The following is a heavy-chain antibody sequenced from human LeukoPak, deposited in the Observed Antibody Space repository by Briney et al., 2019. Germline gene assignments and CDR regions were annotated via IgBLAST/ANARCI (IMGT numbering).Heavy chain of an antibody. CDR1: GGSISGYY. V-gene: IGHV4-59*01. D-gene: IGHD2-21*02. CDR2: IYSSGST. J-gene: IGHJ4*02. Sequence: PSETLSLTCTVSGGSISGYYWSWIRQPPGKGLEWLGYIYSSGSTNYNPSLNSRVTISVDTSKNQFSLKLSSVTAADTAVYYRARFAYCGGHCWYYFDYWGQGTLVTVSS. CDR3: ARFAYCGGHCWYYFDY.